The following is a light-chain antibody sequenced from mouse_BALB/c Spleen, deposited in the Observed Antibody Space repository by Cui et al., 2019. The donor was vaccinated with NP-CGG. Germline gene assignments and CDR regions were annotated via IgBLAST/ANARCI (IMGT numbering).Light chain of an antibody. J-gene: IGLJ1*01. CDR2: GTN. CDR3: ALWYSNHWV. CDR1: TGAVTTSNY. Sequence: QAVVTQELALTPTPGETVTLTCRSSTGAVTTSNYANWVQEKPDHLFTGLIGGTNNRAPGVAARFSGSLIGDKAALTITGTQTEDEAIYFCALWYSNHWVFGGGTKLTVL. V-gene: IGLV1*01.